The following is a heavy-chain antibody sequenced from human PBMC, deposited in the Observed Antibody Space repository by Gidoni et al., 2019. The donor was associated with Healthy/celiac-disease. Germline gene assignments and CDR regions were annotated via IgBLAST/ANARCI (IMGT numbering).Heavy chain of an antibody. D-gene: IGHD3-3*01. Sequence: QVQLVQSGAEVKKPGASVKVSCKASGYTFTSHYMHWVRQAPGQGLEWMGIINPSGGSTSYAQKFQGRVTMTRDTSTSTVYMELSSLRSEDTAVYYCARDLGGPNYDFWSGYYSFWGQGTLVTVSS. V-gene: IGHV1-46*01. CDR1: GYTFTSHY. J-gene: IGHJ4*02. CDR3: ARDLGGPNYDFWSGYYSF. CDR2: INPSGGST.